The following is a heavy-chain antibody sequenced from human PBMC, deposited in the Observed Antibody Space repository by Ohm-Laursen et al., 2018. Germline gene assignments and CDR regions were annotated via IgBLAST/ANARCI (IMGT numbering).Heavy chain of an antibody. D-gene: IGHD6-19*01. CDR2: ISTSGSIM. J-gene: IGHJ4*02. CDR1: GFTFSSYW. V-gene: IGHV3-48*01. CDR3: ARTSGWYLPFDS. Sequence: GSLRLSCSASGFTFSSYWMSWVRQAPGKGLEWISRISTSGSIMYYADSVKGRFTISRDNAKNSLYLQMNSLRAEDTALYYCARTSGWYLPFDSWGQGTLVTVSS.